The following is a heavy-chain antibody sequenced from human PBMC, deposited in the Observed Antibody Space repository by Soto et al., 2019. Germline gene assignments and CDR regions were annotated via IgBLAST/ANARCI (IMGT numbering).Heavy chain of an antibody. CDR1: GYTFTSYY. CDR2: INPSSGST. D-gene: IGHD2-2*01. J-gene: IGHJ6*03. CDR3: ARPAKYCSSTSCYSGLNYMDV. V-gene: IGHV1-46*01. Sequence: ASVKVSCKASGYTFTSYYMHWVRQAPGQGLEWMGIINPSSGSTSYAQKFQGRVTITRDTSASTAYMELSSLRSEDTAVYYCARPAKYCSSTSCYSGLNYMDVWGKGTTVTVSS.